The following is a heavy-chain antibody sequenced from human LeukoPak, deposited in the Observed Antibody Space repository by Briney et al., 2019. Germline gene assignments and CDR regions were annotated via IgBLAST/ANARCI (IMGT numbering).Heavy chain of an antibody. J-gene: IGHJ4*02. CDR3: ARATMAGLTTRIYFDY. CDR2: ISAYNGNT. CDR1: GYTFTSYG. Sequence: GASVEVSCKASGYTFTSYGISWVRQAPGQGLEWMGWISAYNGNTNYAQKLQGRVTMTTDTSTSTAYMELRSLRSDDTAVYYCARATMAGLTTRIYFDYWGQGTLVTVSS. V-gene: IGHV1-18*01. D-gene: IGHD3-10*01.